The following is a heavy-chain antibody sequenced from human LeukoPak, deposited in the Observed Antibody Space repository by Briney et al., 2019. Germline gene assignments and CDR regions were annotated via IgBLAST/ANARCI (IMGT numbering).Heavy chain of an antibody. J-gene: IGHJ4*02. V-gene: IGHV1-69*04. CDR2: IIPILGIA. D-gene: IGHD2-15*01. Sequence: ASVKVSCKASGATLGSYAISWGRQAPGQGLEWMGRIIPILGIANYAQKFQGRVTITADKSTSTAYMELSSLRSEDTAVYYCARVSCSGGSCYWGQGTLVTVSS. CDR3: ARVSCSGGSCY. CDR1: GATLGSYA.